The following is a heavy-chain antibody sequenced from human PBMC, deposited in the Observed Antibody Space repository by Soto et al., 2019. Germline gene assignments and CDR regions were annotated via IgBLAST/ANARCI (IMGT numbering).Heavy chain of an antibody. J-gene: IGHJ4*02. CDR2: IYYSGST. V-gene: IGHV4-39*01. CDR1: GGSISSSSYY. CDR3: ASIAAREVRDY. Sequence: QLQLQESGPGLVKPSETLSLTCTVSGGSISSSSYYWGWIRQPPGKGLEWIGSIYYSGSTYYNPSLKSRVTISVDTSKNQFSLKLSSVTAADTAVYYCASIAAREVRDYWGQGTLVTVSS. D-gene: IGHD6-6*01.